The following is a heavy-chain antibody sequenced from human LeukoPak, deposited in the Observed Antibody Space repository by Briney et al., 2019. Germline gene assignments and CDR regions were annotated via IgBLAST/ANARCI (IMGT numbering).Heavy chain of an antibody. CDR1: GFTFSSYA. D-gene: IGHD6-6*01. Sequence: GGSLRLSCAACGFTFSSYAMHWVRQAPGKGLEWVAVISYDGSNKYYADSVKGRFTISRDNSKNTLYLQMNSLRAEDTAVYYCARAPRMYSSSSGFFFDYWGQGTLVTVSS. CDR2: ISYDGSNK. V-gene: IGHV3-30*01. J-gene: IGHJ4*02. CDR3: ARAPRMYSSSSGFFFDY.